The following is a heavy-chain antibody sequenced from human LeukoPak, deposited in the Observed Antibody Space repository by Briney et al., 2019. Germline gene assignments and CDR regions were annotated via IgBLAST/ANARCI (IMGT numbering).Heavy chain of an antibody. CDR3: ARVGRGGITMVRGVIGHLDYFDY. Sequence: PGGSLRLSCAASGFTFSSYSMNWIRQPPGKGLEWIGEINHSGSTNYNPSLKSRVTISVNTSKNQFSLKLSSVTAADTAVYYCARVGRGGITMVRGVIGHLDYFDYWGQGTLVTVSS. V-gene: IGHV4-34*01. J-gene: IGHJ4*02. CDR2: INHSGST. CDR1: GFTFSSYS. D-gene: IGHD3-10*01.